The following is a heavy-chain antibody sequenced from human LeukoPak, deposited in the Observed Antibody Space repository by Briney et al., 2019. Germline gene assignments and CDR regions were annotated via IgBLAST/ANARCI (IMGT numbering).Heavy chain of an antibody. D-gene: IGHD5-18*01. J-gene: IGHJ5*02. CDR3: ARHRRYSYGPFDP. CDR2: INHSGST. CDR1: GFTFSDYY. Sequence: GSLRLSCAASGFTFSDYYMSWIRQPPGKGLEWIGEINHSGSTNYNPSLKSRVTISVDTSKNQFSLKLSSVTAADTAVYYCARHRRYSYGPFDPWGQGTLVTVSS. V-gene: IGHV4-34*01.